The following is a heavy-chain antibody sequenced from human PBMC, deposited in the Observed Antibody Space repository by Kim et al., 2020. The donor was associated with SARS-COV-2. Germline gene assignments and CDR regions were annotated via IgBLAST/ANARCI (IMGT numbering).Heavy chain of an antibody. CDR2: ST. D-gene: IGHD6-19*01. Sequence: STIYADSVKGRFTISRHNAKNTLYLQVNTLRADDTAVYYCASHEGSGWLGWGQGTMVTVSS. J-gene: IGHJ3*01. V-gene: IGHV3-74*01. CDR3: ASHEGSGWLG.